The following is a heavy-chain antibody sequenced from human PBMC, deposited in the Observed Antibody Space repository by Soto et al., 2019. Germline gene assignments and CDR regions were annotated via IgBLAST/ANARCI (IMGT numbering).Heavy chain of an antibody. V-gene: IGHV4-34*01. J-gene: IGHJ6*03. CDR2: INHSGST. CDR3: DRVVPRFYYGLGRKRKDYYCYYMDV. Sequence: SETLSLTCAVYGGSFSGYYWSWIRQPPGKGLEWIGEINHSGSTNYNPSLKSRVTISVDASKNQFSLKLSSVTAAGTAVYYCDRVVPRFYYGLGRKRKDYYCYYMDVWGKGTTVTVSS. D-gene: IGHD3-10*01. CDR1: GGSFSGYY.